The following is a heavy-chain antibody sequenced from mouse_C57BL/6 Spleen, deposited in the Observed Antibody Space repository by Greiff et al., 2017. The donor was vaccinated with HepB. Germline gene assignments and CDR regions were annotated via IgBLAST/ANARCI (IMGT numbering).Heavy chain of an antibody. J-gene: IGHJ1*03. CDR1: GYTFTSYG. CDR3: ARRGTITTVVATVHWYFDV. CDR2: IYPRSGNT. Sequence: VQLQQSGAELARPGASVKLSCKASGYTFTSYGISWVKQRTGQGLEWIGEIYPRSGNTYYNEKFKGKATLTADKSSSTAYMELRSLTSEDSAVYFCARRGTITTVVATVHWYFDVWGTGTTVTVSS. V-gene: IGHV1-81*01. D-gene: IGHD1-1*01.